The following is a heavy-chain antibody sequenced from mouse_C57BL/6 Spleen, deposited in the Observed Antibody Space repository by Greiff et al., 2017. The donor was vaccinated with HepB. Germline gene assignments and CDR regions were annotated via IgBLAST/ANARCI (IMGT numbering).Heavy chain of an antibody. V-gene: IGHV1-55*01. CDR2: IYPGSGST. J-gene: IGHJ1*03. Sequence: VKLQQPGAELVKPGASVKMSCKASGYTFTSYWLTWVKQRPGQGLEWIGDIYPGSGSTNYNEKFKSKATLTVDTSSSTAYMQLSSLTSEDSAVYYCARGGMSHWYFDVWGTGTTVTVSS. CDR1: GYTFTSYW. CDR3: ARGGMSHWYFDV.